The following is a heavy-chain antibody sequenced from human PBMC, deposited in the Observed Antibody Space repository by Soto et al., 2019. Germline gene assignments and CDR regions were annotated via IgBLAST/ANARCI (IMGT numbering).Heavy chain of an antibody. Sequence: LRLSCAASGFTFSSYWMHWVRQAPGKGLVWVSRINSDGSSTSYADSVKGRFTISRDNAKNTLYLQMNSLRAEDTAVYYCARVRHQGWHQLLWFFGGGMDVWGQGTTVTVSS. V-gene: IGHV3-74*01. CDR1: GFTFSSYW. D-gene: IGHD2-2*01. CDR2: INSDGSST. CDR3: ARVRHQGWHQLLWFFGGGMDV. J-gene: IGHJ6*02.